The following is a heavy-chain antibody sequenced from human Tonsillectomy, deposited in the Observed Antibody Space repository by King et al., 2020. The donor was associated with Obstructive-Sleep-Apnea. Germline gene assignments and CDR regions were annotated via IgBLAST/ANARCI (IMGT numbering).Heavy chain of an antibody. D-gene: IGHD6-13*01. J-gene: IGHJ4*02. CDR3: AKGSTGISAADRFDH. Sequence: VQLVESGGDVVQPGGSLRLSCNASGFIFGHYGMHWARQAPGKGLEWVAFIRYDGGNTYYADSVKGRFTISRDNSKNTLFLQMNSLRTEDTSVYYCAKGSTGISAADRFDHWGQGTLVTVAS. CDR2: IRYDGGNT. CDR1: GFIFGHYG. V-gene: IGHV3-30*02.